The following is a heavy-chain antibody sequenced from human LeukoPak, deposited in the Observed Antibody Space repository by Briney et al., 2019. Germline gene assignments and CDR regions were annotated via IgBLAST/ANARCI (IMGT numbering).Heavy chain of an antibody. J-gene: IGHJ4*02. CDR2: INPSGGST. CDR1: GYTFTSFY. D-gene: IGHD3-22*01. CDR3: ARGYYESSGYDPGLGY. Sequence: GASVKVSCKASGYTFTSFYMQWVRQAPGQGLEWMGMINPSGGSTNYAQKFQGRVSMTRDTSTSTVYMELSSLRSEDTAMYWCARGYYESSGYDPGLGYWGQGTLVTVSS. V-gene: IGHV1-46*01.